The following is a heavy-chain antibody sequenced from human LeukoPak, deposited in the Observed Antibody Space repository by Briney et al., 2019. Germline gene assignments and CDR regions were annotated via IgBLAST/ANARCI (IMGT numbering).Heavy chain of an antibody. D-gene: IGHD6-6*01. J-gene: IGHJ4*02. V-gene: IGHV4-34*01. CDR3: ARGRIAARPSRPYYFDY. Sequence: SETLSLTCAVYGGSFSGYYWSWIRQPPGKGLEWIGEINHSGSTNYNPSPKSRVTISVDTSKNQFSLKLSSVTAADTAVYYCARGRIAARPSRPYYFDYWGQGTLVTVSS. CDR1: GGSFSGYY. CDR2: INHSGST.